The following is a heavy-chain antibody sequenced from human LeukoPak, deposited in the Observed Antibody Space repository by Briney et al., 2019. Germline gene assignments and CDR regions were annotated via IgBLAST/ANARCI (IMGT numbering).Heavy chain of an antibody. CDR3: ARGCSGGNCYYEY. CDR2: ISSNVGST. D-gene: IGHD2-15*01. Sequence: PGGSLRLSCAASGFTFSSYGMHWVRQAPGKGLEYVSAISSNVGSTYYANSVKGRFTISRDNSTNTLYLQMGSLRAEDTAVYYCARGCSGGNCYYEYWGQGTLVTVSS. CDR1: GFTFSSYG. J-gene: IGHJ4*02. V-gene: IGHV3-64*01.